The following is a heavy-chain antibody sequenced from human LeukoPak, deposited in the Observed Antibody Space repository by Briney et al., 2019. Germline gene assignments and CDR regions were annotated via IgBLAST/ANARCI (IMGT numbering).Heavy chain of an antibody. CDR1: GGSISSSSYY. CDR2: IYYSGST. Sequence: SQTLSLTCTVSGGSISSSSYYWGWIRQPPGKGLEWIGSIYYSGSTYYNPSLKSRVTISVETSKNQFSLKLSSVTAADTAVYYCARLSGCFDYWGQRTLVTVSS. V-gene: IGHV4-39*01. CDR3: ARLSGCFDY. D-gene: IGHD6-25*01. J-gene: IGHJ4*02.